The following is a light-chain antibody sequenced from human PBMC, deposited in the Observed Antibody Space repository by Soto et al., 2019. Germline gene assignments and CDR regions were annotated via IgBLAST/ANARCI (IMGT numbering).Light chain of an antibody. CDR1: SSDVGGYNY. CDR3: SSYTSSSTLEV. V-gene: IGLV2-14*01. CDR2: DVS. J-gene: IGLJ1*01. Sequence: QSVLTQPASVSGSPGQSIIVSCTGTSSDVGGYNYVSWYQQHAGKAPKLMIYDVSNRPSGVSNRFSGSKSGNTASLTISELQAEDEADYYCSSYTSSSTLEVFGAGTKVTVL.